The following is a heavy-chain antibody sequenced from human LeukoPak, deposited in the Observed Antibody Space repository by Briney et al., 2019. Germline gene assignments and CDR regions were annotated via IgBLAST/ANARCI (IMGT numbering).Heavy chain of an antibody. Sequence: GGSLRLSCAASGFTFSSYSMNWVRQAPGKGLEWVSSIRSSSSYIYYADSVKGRFTISRDNAKNSLYLQMNSLRAEDTAVYYCARDMGRDGYNGPPFYWGQGTLVTVSS. J-gene: IGHJ4*02. CDR3: ARDMGRDGYNGPPFY. D-gene: IGHD5-24*01. CDR1: GFTFSSYS. CDR2: IRSSSSYI. V-gene: IGHV3-21*01.